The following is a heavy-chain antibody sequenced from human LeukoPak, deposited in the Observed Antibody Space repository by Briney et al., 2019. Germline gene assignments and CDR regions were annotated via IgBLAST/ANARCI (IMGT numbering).Heavy chain of an antibody. CDR1: GFTFSSYA. Sequence: PGGSLRLSCAASGFTFSSYAMHWVRQAPGKGLEWVAVISYDGSNKYYADSVKGRFTISRDNSKNTLYLQMNSLRAEDTAVYYCAKDPSGGSYASFDYWGQGTLVTVSS. J-gene: IGHJ4*02. CDR3: AKDPSGGSYASFDY. V-gene: IGHV3-30-3*01. D-gene: IGHD1-26*01. CDR2: ISYDGSNK.